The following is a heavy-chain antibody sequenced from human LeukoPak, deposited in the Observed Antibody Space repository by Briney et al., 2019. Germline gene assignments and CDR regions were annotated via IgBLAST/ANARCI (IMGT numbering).Heavy chain of an antibody. CDR3: ARSRSSSPYDKNLNY. V-gene: IGHV3-21*01. CDR2: ISGSGNYI. D-gene: IGHD3-10*01. J-gene: IGHJ4*02. Sequence: PGGPLRLSCTASGFNFNSYTMSWVREAPGKGLEWVSSISGSGNYIYHAASVKGRFTISRDDAQNSVYLQMNSLKDEDTAVYYCARSRSSSPYDKNLNYWGQGTLVIASS. CDR1: GFNFNSYT.